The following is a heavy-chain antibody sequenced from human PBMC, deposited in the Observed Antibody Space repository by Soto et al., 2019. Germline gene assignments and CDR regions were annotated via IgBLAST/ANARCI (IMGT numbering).Heavy chain of an antibody. CDR1: GFTFSSYA. J-gene: IGHJ3*02. D-gene: IGHD3-10*01. V-gene: IGHV3-30-3*01. Sequence: ESGGGVVQPGRSLRLSCAASGFTFSSYAMHWVRQAPGKGLEWVAVISYDGSNKYYADSVKGRFTISRDNSKNTLYLQMHSLRAEDTAVYYCARDVSVVRGIRDAFDIWGQGTMVTVSS. CDR3: ARDVSVVRGIRDAFDI. CDR2: ISYDGSNK.